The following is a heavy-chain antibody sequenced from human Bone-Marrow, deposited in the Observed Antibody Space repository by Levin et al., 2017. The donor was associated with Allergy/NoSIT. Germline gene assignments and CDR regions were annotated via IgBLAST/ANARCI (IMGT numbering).Heavy chain of an antibody. Sequence: GGSLRLSCAASGFTFSSYAMHWVRQAPGKGLEWVAVISYDGSSKYYADSVKGRFTVSRDNSKNTLYLQMNSLRAEDTAVYYCASDMARQLWFPYYHYYGMDVWGQGTTVTVSS. CDR2: ISYDGSSK. CDR3: ASDMARQLWFPYYHYYGMDV. V-gene: IGHV3-30-3*01. CDR1: GFTFSSYA. D-gene: IGHD5-18*01. J-gene: IGHJ6*02.